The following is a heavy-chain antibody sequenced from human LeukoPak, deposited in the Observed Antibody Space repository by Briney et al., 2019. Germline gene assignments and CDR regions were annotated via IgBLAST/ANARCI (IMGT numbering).Heavy chain of an antibody. CDR2: ISGSGGST. Sequence: GGSLRLSCAASGFTFSSYAMSWVRQAPGKGLEWVSAISGSGGSTCYADSVKGRFTISRDNSKNTLYLQMNSLRAEDTAVYYCAKQGDYARANWFDPWGQGTLVTVSS. D-gene: IGHD4-17*01. V-gene: IGHV3-23*01. J-gene: IGHJ5*02. CDR3: AKQGDYARANWFDP. CDR1: GFTFSSYA.